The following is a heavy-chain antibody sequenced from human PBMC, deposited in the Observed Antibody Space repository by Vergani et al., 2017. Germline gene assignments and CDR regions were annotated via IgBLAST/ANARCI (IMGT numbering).Heavy chain of an antibody. V-gene: IGHV1-46*01. Sequence: QVQLVQSGAEVKKPGASVKVSCKAFGYTLTSYKMHWGRKAPGQGLEWRGMINPSRGSSSSAQKFQGMVTMTRDTSTSTVYRELSSLRLEETALYYCARGSSTWSADCWGQGTLVTVSS. CDR3: ARGSSTWSADC. J-gene: IGHJ4*02. CDR2: INPSRGSS. CDR1: GYTLTSYK. D-gene: IGHD6-13*01.